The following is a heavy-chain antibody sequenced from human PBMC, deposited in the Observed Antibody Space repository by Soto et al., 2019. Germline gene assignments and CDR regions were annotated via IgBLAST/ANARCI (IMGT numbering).Heavy chain of an antibody. J-gene: IGHJ4*02. CDR2: FYYSGST. CDR1: GDSISTNSYS. Sequence: SETLSLTCTVSGDSISTNSYSWGWIRQPPGQGLEWIGLFYYSGSTHYNPSLKSRLTVSVDTSKNQFSLKLSSVTAADTAVYYCARAEPYCSSTSCYFDYWGQGTLVTVSS. V-gene: IGHV4-39*07. D-gene: IGHD2-2*01. CDR3: ARAEPYCSSTSCYFDY.